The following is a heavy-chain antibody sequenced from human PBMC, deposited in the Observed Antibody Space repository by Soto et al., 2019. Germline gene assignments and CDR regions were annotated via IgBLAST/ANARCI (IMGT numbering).Heavy chain of an antibody. CDR2: MYYSGNA. Sequence: QLQLQESGPGLVKPSETLSLTCTVSGGSISSSSYYWGGIRQPPGKGLEWIGSMYYSGNAYYNPSLKSRVTISVDTSKSQFSLNLSSVTAADTAVYYCASQLSGFDPWGQGTLVTVSS. J-gene: IGHJ5*02. V-gene: IGHV4-39*01. CDR3: ASQLSGFDP. D-gene: IGHD2-15*01. CDR1: GGSISSSSYY.